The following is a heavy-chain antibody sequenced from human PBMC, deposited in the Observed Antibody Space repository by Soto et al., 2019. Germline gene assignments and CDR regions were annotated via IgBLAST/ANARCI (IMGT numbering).Heavy chain of an antibody. CDR3: AKDEGGLWSGYPFDY. V-gene: IGHV3-23*01. CDR2: ISGSGGST. Sequence: GGSLRLSCAASGFTFSSYAMSWVRQAPGKGLEWVSAISGSGGSTYYADSVKGRFTISRDNSKNTLYLQMNSLRAEDTAVYYCAKDEGGLWSGYPFDYWGQGTLVTVSS. J-gene: IGHJ4*02. CDR1: GFTFSSYA. D-gene: IGHD3-3*01.